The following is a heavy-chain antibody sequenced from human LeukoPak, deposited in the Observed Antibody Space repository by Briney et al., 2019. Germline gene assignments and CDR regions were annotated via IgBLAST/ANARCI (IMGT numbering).Heavy chain of an antibody. CDR3: VRCGSYCLDY. CDR1: GGSISNGNW. CDR2: IYHTGRT. Sequence: SETLSLTCDVSGGSISNGNWRSWVRQPPGKGLEWIGEIYHTGRTNYNPSLKSRVSISVDKSKNQLTLNLNSVTAADTAVYYCVRCGSYCLDYWGQGTLVTVSS. J-gene: IGHJ4*02. V-gene: IGHV4-4*02. D-gene: IGHD1-26*01.